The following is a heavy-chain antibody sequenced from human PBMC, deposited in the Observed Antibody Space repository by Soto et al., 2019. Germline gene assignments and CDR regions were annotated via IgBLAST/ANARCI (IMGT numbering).Heavy chain of an antibody. J-gene: IGHJ6*02. D-gene: IGHD1-20*01. CDR1: GFTFSSYD. CDR2: IGTAGDT. V-gene: IGHV3-13*01. CDR3: ARSITGPTPKYYYYYGMDV. Sequence: LRLSCAASGFTFSSYDMHWVRQATGKGLEWVSAIGTAGDTYYPGSVKGRFTISRENAKNSLYLQMNSLRAGDTAVYYCARSITGPTPKYYYYYGMDVWGQGTTVTVSS.